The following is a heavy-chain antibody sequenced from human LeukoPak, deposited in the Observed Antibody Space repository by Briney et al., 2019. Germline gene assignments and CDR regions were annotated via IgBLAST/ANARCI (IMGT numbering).Heavy chain of an antibody. CDR1: GFTVSSNH. J-gene: IGHJ4*02. CDR3: ARDSTTVNQGY. CDR2: IYSGGST. V-gene: IGHV3-53*01. Sequence: PGGSLRLSCAASGFTVSSNHMSWLRQAPGKGLVWVSVIYSGGSTYYADSVKGRFTISRDNSKNPLYLQMNRLRAEDTAVYYCARDSTTVNQGYWGQGTLVTVSS. D-gene: IGHD4-17*01.